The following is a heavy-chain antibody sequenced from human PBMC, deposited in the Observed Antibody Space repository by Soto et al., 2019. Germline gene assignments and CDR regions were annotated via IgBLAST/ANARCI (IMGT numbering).Heavy chain of an antibody. Sequence: ASETLSLTCTVSGGSISSGDYYWSWIRQPPGKGLEGIGYIYYSGSTYYNPSLKSRVTISVDTSKNQFSLKLSSVTAADTAVYYCARGYYDSSGYYDYWGQGTLVTVSS. D-gene: IGHD3-22*01. J-gene: IGHJ4*02. V-gene: IGHV4-30-4*01. CDR3: ARGYYDSSGYYDY. CDR2: IYYSGST. CDR1: GGSISSGDYY.